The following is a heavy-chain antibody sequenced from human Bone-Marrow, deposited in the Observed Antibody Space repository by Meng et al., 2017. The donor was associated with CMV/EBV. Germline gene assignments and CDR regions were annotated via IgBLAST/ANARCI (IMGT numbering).Heavy chain of an antibody. CDR2: INSDGSST. CDR1: GFTFSSYW. Sequence: GESLKISCAASGFTFSSYWMHWVRQAPGKGLVWVSRINSDGSSTSYADSVKGRFTISRDNAKNTLYLQMNSLRAEDTAVYYCARDRNYYDSSGYYATLGFEYWGPG. CDR3: ARDRNYYDSSGYYATLGFEY. D-gene: IGHD3-22*01. J-gene: IGHJ4*02. V-gene: IGHV3-74*01.